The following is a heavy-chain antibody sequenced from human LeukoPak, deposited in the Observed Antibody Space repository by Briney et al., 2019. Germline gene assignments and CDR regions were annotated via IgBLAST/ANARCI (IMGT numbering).Heavy chain of an antibody. J-gene: IGHJ4*02. CDR2: ISSSGSTI. CDR1: GFTFSSYS. D-gene: IGHD4-11*01. Sequence: GGSLRLSCAASGFTFSSYSMNWVRQAPGKGLEWVSYISSSGSTIYYADSVKGRFTISRDNAKNSLYLQMNSLRAEDTAVYYCARDAVPWGTTVLPDWGQGTLVTVSS. CDR3: ARDAVPWGTTVLPD. V-gene: IGHV3-48*04.